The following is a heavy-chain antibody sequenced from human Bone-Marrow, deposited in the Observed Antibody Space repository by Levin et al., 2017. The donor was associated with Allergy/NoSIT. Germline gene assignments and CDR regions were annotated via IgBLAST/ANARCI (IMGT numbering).Heavy chain of an antibody. J-gene: IGHJ4*02. CDR2: IGIPGDT. CDR3: ARDGHPFDY. CDR1: GFTFSSYD. Sequence: LSLTCAASGFTFSSYDMHWVRQRPGKGLEWVSLIGIPGDTDYSGSVKGRFTISRENAKNSLYLQMNSLRAGDTAVYYCARDGHPFDYWGPGTLVTVSS. V-gene: IGHV3-13*04.